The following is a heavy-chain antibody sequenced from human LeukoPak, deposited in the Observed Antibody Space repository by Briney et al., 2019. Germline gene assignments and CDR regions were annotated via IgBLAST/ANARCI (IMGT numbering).Heavy chain of an antibody. Sequence: GGSLRLSCAASGLTFSTYAMSWVRQAPGKGLEWVSAISGSGGSTYYADSVKGRFTISRDNSKNTLYLQMNSLRAEDTAVYYCAKPYYYDSSGFHFDYWGQGTLVTVSS. CDR2: ISGSGGST. CDR1: GLTFSTYA. V-gene: IGHV3-23*01. J-gene: IGHJ4*02. D-gene: IGHD3-22*01. CDR3: AKPYYYDSSGFHFDY.